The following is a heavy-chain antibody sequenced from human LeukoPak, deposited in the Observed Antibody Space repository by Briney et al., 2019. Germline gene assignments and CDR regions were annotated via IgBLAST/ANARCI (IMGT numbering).Heavy chain of an antibody. D-gene: IGHD3-3*01. Sequence: SETLSLTCTVSGGSISTSNYYGGWIRQPPGKGLEWIGNIFYSGSTYYSPSLKSRVTISLDTSRNQFSLKLNSVTAADTVVYYCANIWSGFSWGQGTLVTVSS. CDR3: ANIWSGFS. CDR1: GGSISTSNYY. J-gene: IGHJ5*02. CDR2: IFYSGST. V-gene: IGHV4-39*07.